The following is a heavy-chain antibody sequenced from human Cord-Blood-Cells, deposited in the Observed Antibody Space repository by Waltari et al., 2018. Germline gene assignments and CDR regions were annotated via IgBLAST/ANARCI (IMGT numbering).Heavy chain of an antibody. V-gene: IGHV4-34*01. CDR3: ALNGNCSGGSCYSDY. CDR1: GGSFSGYY. CDR2: SNHRGST. D-gene: IGHD2-15*01. Sequence: QVQLQQWGAGLLKPSAPLSLTCAVYGGSFSGYYWSWIRHPPGKGLEWIGESNHRGSTNYNPSLKSRVTISVDTSKNQFSLKLSSVTAADTAVYYCALNGNCSGGSCYSDYWGQGTLVTVSS. J-gene: IGHJ4*02.